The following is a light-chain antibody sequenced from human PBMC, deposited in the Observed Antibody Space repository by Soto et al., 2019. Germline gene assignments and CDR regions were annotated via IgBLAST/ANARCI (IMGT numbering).Light chain of an antibody. CDR1: QNVGSY. V-gene: IGKV3-11*01. CDR2: EIF. CDR3: QHRDRWPPIIT. Sequence: EIVLTQSPATLSFSPGDTATLSCRASQNVGSYLAWYQQKPGQAPRLLIYEIFKRATDIPARFSGSGSGTDFTLTISSLEPEDFAVYYCQHRDRWPPIITFGPGTTVDIK. J-gene: IGKJ3*01.